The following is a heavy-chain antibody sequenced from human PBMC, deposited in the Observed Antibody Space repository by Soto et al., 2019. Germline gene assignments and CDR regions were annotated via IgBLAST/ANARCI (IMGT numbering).Heavy chain of an antibody. CDR2: IWYDGSNK. CDR3: AREEHYDSSGMGDAFDI. Sequence: GGSLRLSCAASGFTFSSYGMHWVRQAPGKGLEWVAVIWYDGSNKYYADPVKGRFTISRDNSKNTLYLQMNSLRAEDTAVYYCAREEHYDSSGMGDAFDIWGQGTMVTVSS. V-gene: IGHV3-33*01. D-gene: IGHD3-22*01. J-gene: IGHJ3*02. CDR1: GFTFSSYG.